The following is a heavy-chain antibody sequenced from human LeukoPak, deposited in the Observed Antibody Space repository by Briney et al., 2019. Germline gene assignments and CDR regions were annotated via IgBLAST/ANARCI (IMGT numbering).Heavy chain of an antibody. CDR1: GYTFSSYG. CDR3: ARVQGIAAAGTDFDY. D-gene: IGHD6-13*01. CDR2: ISAYNGNT. Sequence: ASVKVSCKASGYTFSSYGISWVRQAPGQGLEWMGWISAYNGNTNYAQKLQGRVTMTTDTSTSTAYMELRSLRSDDTAVYYCARVQGIAAAGTDFDYWGQGTLVTVSS. V-gene: IGHV1-18*01. J-gene: IGHJ4*02.